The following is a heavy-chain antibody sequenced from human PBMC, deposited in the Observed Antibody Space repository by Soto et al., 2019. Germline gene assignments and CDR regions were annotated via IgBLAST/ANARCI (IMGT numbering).Heavy chain of an antibody. Sequence: SETLSLTCAVYGGSFSGYYWSWIRQPPGKGLEWIGEINHSGSTNYNPSLKSRVTISVDTSKNQFSLKLSSVTAADTAVYYCASRIAVDPWGGPSDYWGQGTLVTVSS. CDR2: INHSGST. CDR3: ASRIAVDPWGGPSDY. J-gene: IGHJ4*02. D-gene: IGHD6-19*01. V-gene: IGHV4-34*01. CDR1: GGSFSGYY.